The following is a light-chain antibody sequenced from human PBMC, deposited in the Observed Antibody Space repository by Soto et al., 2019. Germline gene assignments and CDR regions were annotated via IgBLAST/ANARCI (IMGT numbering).Light chain of an antibody. J-gene: IGKJ1*01. CDR1: QSVNSDY. CDR3: QQYDDSVT. Sequence: EIVLTQSPGTLSLSPGERATLSCRVSQSVNSDYLAWYQQKPGQAPRLLIYGASTRAAGIPDRFSGSGSGTVFSLTISGLEPEDFAVYYCQQYDDSVTFGQGTKVEIK. V-gene: IGKV3-20*01. CDR2: GAS.